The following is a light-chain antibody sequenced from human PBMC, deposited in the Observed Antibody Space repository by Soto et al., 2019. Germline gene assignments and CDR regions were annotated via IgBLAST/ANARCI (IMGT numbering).Light chain of an antibody. CDR2: AAS. J-gene: IGKJ4*01. Sequence: DIQMTQSPSSLSASVGDRVTITCRASQSISSYLNWYQQKPWKAPKLLIYAASSLQSGVPSRFSGSESGTDFTLTISSRQPEDFATYYCQQSYSTPLTFGGGTKVEI. CDR3: QQSYSTPLT. CDR1: QSISSY. V-gene: IGKV1-39*01.